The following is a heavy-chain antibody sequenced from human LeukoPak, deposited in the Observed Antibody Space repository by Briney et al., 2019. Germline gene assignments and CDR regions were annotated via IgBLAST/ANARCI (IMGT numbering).Heavy chain of an antibody. D-gene: IGHD3-22*01. CDR3: ARVRYYYDSSGYLPLFDY. J-gene: IGHJ4*02. V-gene: IGHV3-7*01. CDR1: GFTFSSYW. CDR2: IKQDGSEK. Sequence: GGSLRLSCAASGFTFSSYWMSWVRQAPGKGLEWVANIKQDGSEKYYVDSVKGRFTISRDNAKNSLYLQMNSLRAEDTAVYYCARVRYYYDSSGYLPLFDYWGQGTLVTVSS.